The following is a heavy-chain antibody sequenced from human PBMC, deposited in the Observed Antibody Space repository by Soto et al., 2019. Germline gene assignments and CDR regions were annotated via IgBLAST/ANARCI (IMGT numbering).Heavy chain of an antibody. Sequence: EVQLVQSGAEVKKPGESLKISCKASGYSFASYWIGWVRQMPGKGLEWMGIIYPGDSNIRYSPSFQGQVTISADKSISTAYLQWSSLKASDTAMYYCARTYYESSGYYREYFQHWGQGTLVTVSS. CDR2: IYPGDSNI. V-gene: IGHV5-51*01. D-gene: IGHD3-22*01. CDR1: GYSFASYW. CDR3: ARTYYESSGYYREYFQH. J-gene: IGHJ1*01.